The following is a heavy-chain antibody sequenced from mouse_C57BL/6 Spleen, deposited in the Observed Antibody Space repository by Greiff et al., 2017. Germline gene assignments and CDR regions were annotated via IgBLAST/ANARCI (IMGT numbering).Heavy chain of an antibody. J-gene: IGHJ3*01. D-gene: IGHD1-1*01. V-gene: IGHV1-55*01. CDR1: GYTFTSYW. CDR2: IYPGSGST. CDR3: ARSPSYGSSYRTWFAY. Sequence: VQLQQPGAELVKPGASVKMSCKASGYTFTSYWITWVKQRPGQGLEWIGDIYPGSGSTNYNEKFKSKATLTVDTSSSTAYMQLSSLTSEDSAVYYCARSPSYGSSYRTWFAYWGQGTLVTVSA.